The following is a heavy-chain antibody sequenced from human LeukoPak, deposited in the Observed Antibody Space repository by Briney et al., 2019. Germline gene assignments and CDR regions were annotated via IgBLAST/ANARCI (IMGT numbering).Heavy chain of an antibody. J-gene: IGHJ4*02. Sequence: GASVKVSCKTSGYTFTSYGISWVRQAPGQGLEWMGWISAYNGNTNYAQKFQGRVTMTTDTSTSAAYMELRSLRSDDTAVYYCAREEVVPSAPDYWGQGTLVTVSS. CDR1: GYTFTSYG. CDR3: AREEVVPSAPDY. CDR2: ISAYNGNT. V-gene: IGHV1-18*01. D-gene: IGHD2-2*01.